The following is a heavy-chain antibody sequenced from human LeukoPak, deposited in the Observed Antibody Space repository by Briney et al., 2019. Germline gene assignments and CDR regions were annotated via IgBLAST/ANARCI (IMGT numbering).Heavy chain of an antibody. CDR1: GYTFTGYY. CDR3: ARDPSGSDNWFDP. Sequence: ASVKVSCKASGYTFTGYYMRWVRQAPGQGLEWMGWINPNSGGTNYAQKFQGRDTMTRDTSISTAYMELSRLRSDDTAVYYCARDPSGSDNWFDPWGQGTLVTVSS. CDR2: INPNSGGT. V-gene: IGHV1-2*02. D-gene: IGHD1-26*01. J-gene: IGHJ5*02.